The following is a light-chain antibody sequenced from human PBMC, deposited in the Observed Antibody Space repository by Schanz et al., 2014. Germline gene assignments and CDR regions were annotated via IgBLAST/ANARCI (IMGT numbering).Light chain of an antibody. V-gene: IGLV2-14*01. CDR2: DVN. J-gene: IGLJ2*01. CDR3: SSYTSSSTLE. CDR1: SSDIGGYNY. Sequence: QSALTQPASVSGSPGQSITISCTGTSSDIGGYNYVSWYQQHPGKAPKLMINDVNTRPSGVSNRFSGSKSGNTASLTISGLQAEDEADYYCSSYTSSSTLEFGGGTKLTVL.